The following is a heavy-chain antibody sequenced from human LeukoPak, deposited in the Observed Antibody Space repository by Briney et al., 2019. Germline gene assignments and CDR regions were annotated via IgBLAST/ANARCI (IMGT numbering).Heavy chain of an antibody. V-gene: IGHV4-4*02. J-gene: IGHJ4*02. Sequence: SGTLSLTCAVSGGSITSSNWWTWVRPPPGKGLDWIGEIFHTGTSNYNPSLKSRVTISVDKPKNQFSLRLTSVGAADTAMYYCARSGATTRRYFDYWGQGTLVTVSA. CDR2: IFHTGTS. CDR3: ARSGATTRRYFDY. D-gene: IGHD1-26*01. CDR1: GGSITSSNW.